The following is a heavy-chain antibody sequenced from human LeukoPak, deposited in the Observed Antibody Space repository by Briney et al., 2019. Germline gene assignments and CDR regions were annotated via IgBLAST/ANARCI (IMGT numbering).Heavy chain of an antibody. D-gene: IGHD6-13*01. CDR2: IYYSGST. CDR3: AREIAAADYYYYYYMDV. CDR1: GGSISSHY. Sequence: SETLSLTCTVSGGSISSHYWSWIRQPPGKGLEWIGYIYYSGSTNYNPSLKSRVTISVDTSKKQFSLKLSSVTAADTAVYYCAREIAAADYYYYYYMDVWGKGTTVTVSS. J-gene: IGHJ6*03. V-gene: IGHV4-59*11.